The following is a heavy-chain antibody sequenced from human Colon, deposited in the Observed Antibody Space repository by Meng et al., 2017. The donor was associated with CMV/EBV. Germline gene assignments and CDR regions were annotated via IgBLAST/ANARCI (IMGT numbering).Heavy chain of an antibody. V-gene: IGHV4-4*02. J-gene: IGHJ4*02. CDR2: VLHSGNT. CDR1: GGSMSSSNG. Sequence: GVSGGSMSSSNGWSWVRQPPGKGLEWIGEVLHSGNTNCNPSLKSRVTISVDKSRNQFSLKLSPVTAADTAVYYCARDLTVVRGVLDYWSQGTLVTVSS. CDR3: ARDLTVVRGVLDY. D-gene: IGHD3-10*01.